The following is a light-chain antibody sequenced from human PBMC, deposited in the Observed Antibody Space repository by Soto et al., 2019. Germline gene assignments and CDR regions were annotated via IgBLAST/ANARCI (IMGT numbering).Light chain of an antibody. Sequence: QSVLTQPPSASGTPGPRVTLSCSGSSSNIGTNTVNWYQQFPRSAPKLLMYSSNQRPSGVPDRFSGSKSGTSASLAISGLQSEDEADYYCAAWDGSLNVVLFGGGTQLTVL. CDR1: SSNIGTNT. V-gene: IGLV1-44*01. CDR2: SSN. J-gene: IGLJ3*02. CDR3: AAWDGSLNVVL.